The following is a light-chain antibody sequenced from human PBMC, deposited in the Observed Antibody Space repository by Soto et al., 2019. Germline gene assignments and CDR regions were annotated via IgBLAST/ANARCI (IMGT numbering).Light chain of an antibody. Sequence: DIQMTQSPSSLSASVGDRVTITCRASQGISHYLAWYQQKPGKVPKLLIYAASTLQSGVPSRFSGSGSGTDFTITISSMQTADVEHYYCRSYSTGTYPFSQVTKREIK. J-gene: IGKJ2*01. CDR2: AAS. V-gene: IGKV1-27*01. CDR3: RSYSTGTYP. CDR1: QGISHY.